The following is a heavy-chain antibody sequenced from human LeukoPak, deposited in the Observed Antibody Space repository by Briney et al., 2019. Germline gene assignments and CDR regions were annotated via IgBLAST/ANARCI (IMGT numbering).Heavy chain of an antibody. CDR1: GDTFTYYY. CDR3: ATIAASDAEYFQH. CDR2: INPSSGST. J-gene: IGHJ1*01. D-gene: IGHD6-6*01. V-gene: IGHV1-46*01. Sequence: GASVKVSCKASGDTFTYYYMHCVRQAPGQGLEWMGIINPSSGSTSYAQKFQGRVTMTRGTSTSTVYIDVSSLRSDYTAVYYCATIAASDAEYFQHPRTRTLVTVSS.